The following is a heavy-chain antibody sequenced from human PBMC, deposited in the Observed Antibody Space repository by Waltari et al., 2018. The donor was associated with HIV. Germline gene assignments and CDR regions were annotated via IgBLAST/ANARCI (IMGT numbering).Heavy chain of an antibody. CDR3: ARYDFRSGSHDYFDY. Sequence: QVQLVESGGGLVKPGGSLRLSCAVSGFTFSDYYMSWLRQAPGKGLECVAYIRTSGSAIYYADSVKGRFTISRDNAKNSLYLQMKSLRAEDTAVYYCARYDFRSGSHDYFDYWGQGTRVTVSS. J-gene: IGHJ4*02. D-gene: IGHD3-3*01. CDR2: IRTSGSAI. V-gene: IGHV3-11*01. CDR1: GFTFSDYY.